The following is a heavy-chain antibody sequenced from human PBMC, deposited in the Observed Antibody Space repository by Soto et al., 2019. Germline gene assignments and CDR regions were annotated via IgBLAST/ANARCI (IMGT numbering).Heavy chain of an antibody. V-gene: IGHV4-39*01. CDR3: ASGGTVTSYLAFDI. CDR2: IYYSGST. J-gene: IGHJ3*02. Sequence: QLQLQESGPGLVKPSETLSLTCTVSGGSISSSSYYWGWIRQPPGKGLEWIGSIYYSGSTYYNPSLKSRVTISVDTSKNQFSLKLSSVTAADTAVYYCASGGTVTSYLAFDIWGQGTMVTVSS. D-gene: IGHD4-17*01. CDR1: GGSISSSSYY.